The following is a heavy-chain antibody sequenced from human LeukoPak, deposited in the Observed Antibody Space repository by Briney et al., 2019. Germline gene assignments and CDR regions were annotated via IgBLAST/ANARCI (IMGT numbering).Heavy chain of an antibody. CDR1: GGTFSSYA. V-gene: IGHV1-69*05. D-gene: IGHD2-21*02. J-gene: IGHJ3*02. CDR2: IIPIFGTA. CDR3: ARAPIVVVTAIVWDDAFDI. Sequence: GSSVKVSCKASGGTFSSYAISWVRQAPGQGLEWMGRIIPIFGTANYAQKFQGRVTITTDESTSTAYMELSSLRSEDTAVCYCARAPIVVVTAIVWDDAFDIWGQGTMVTVSS.